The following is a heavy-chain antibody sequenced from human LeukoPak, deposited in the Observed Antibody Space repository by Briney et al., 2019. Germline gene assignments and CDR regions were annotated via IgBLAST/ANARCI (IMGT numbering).Heavy chain of an antibody. Sequence: GGSLRLSCAASGFTVSSNYMSWVRQAPGKGLEWVSVIYSGGSTYYAGSVKGRFTISRDNSKNTLYLQMNSLRAEDTAVYYCAREGKYYYYYGMDVWGQGTTVTVSS. J-gene: IGHJ6*02. CDR3: AREGKYYYYYGMDV. V-gene: IGHV3-53*01. CDR2: IYSGGST. CDR1: GFTVSSNY.